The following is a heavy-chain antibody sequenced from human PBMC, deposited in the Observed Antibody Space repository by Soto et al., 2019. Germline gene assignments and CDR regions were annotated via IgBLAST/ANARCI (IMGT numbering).Heavy chain of an antibody. D-gene: IGHD6-6*01. Sequence: QVLLRESGPGLVKPSETLALTCAVSGDSVSSSDFYWTWIRQPPGKPLEWIGYGYSTGTTNYSPSRKSRVDMSVNTSENQFSLKVRSVTAADAAVYFCARVSKLVAPKDGKRAYFYAMDVWGHGTTVTVS. CDR3: ARVSKLVAPKDGKRAYFYAMDV. J-gene: IGHJ6*02. CDR1: GDSVSSSDFY. CDR2: GYSTGTT. V-gene: IGHV4-61*08.